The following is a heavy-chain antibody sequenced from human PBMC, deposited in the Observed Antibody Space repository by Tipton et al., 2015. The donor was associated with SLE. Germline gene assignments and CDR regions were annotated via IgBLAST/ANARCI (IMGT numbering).Heavy chain of an antibody. J-gene: IGHJ4*02. V-gene: IGHV3-9*01. CDR3: AVNYDSSGY. CDR1: GFPFDDYA. D-gene: IGHD3-22*01. Sequence: SLRLSCAASGFPFDDYAMHWVRPAPGKGLEWVSGISWNSGSIGYADSVKGRFTISRDNAKNSLYLQMNSLRAEDTAVYYCAVNYDSSGYWGQGTLVTVSS. CDR2: ISWNSGSI.